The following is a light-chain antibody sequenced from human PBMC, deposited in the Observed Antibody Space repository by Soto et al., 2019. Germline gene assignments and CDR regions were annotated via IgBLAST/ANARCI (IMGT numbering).Light chain of an antibody. Sequence: IQMTQSPSSLSASVGDRVTIPCRASQDIRNDLGWYQQKPGKAPKLLIHAASSLESGVPSRFSGSGSGTDFTFTISSLQPEDFATYYCLQDYSYPWTFGQGTKVEI. CDR2: AAS. CDR1: QDIRND. CDR3: LQDYSYPWT. J-gene: IGKJ1*01. V-gene: IGKV1-6*01.